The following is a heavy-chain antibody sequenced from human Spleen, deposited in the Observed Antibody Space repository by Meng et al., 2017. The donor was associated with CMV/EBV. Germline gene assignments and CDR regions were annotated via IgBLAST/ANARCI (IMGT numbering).Heavy chain of an antibody. CDR1: GGSFSGSY. V-gene: IGHV3-30*02. CDR3: AKDDPVFHY. CDR2: IRNDESDK. Sequence: HVQLQQWGAGLFKPWGTLSLTCADYGGSFSGSYSSWIRQPPGKGLEWVAFIRNDESDKYYGDSVKGRFTISRDTSKTTVDLQMNSLRTEDTAVYYCAKDDPVFHYWGQGTLVTVSS. J-gene: IGHJ4*02.